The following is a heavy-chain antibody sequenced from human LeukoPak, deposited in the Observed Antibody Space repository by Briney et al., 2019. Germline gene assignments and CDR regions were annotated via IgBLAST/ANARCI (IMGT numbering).Heavy chain of an antibody. D-gene: IGHD1-26*01. J-gene: IGHJ4*02. V-gene: IGHV3-23*01. Sequence: GGSLRLSCAASGFTFSSYMTWVRQAPGKGLEWVSAISGTGGSTYYADSVKGRVTISRDNSKNTLYLQMNSLRAEDTAVYFCAKHLSGGYCWDFWGQGTLVTVSS. CDR1: GFTFSSY. CDR2: ISGTGGST. CDR3: AKHLSGGYCWDF.